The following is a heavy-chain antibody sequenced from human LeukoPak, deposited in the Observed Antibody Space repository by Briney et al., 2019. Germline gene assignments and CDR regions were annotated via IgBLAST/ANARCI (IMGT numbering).Heavy chain of an antibody. J-gene: IGHJ3*02. CDR1: GGSFSGYY. Sequence: PSETLSLTCAVYGGSFSGYYWSWIRQPPGKGLEWIGYIYYNGNTHFNPSLKSRVTISIDMSKNQFSLRLNSVTAADTAIYYCARYYYDSSDFDAFDIWGQGALVTVSS. V-gene: IGHV4-59*01. CDR3: ARYYYDSSDFDAFDI. D-gene: IGHD3-22*01. CDR2: IYYNGNT.